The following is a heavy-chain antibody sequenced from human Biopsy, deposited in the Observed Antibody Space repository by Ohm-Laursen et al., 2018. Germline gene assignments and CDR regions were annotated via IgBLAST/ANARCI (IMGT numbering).Heavy chain of an antibody. J-gene: IGHJ4*02. D-gene: IGHD2-8*01. CDR2: ISASGNHI. V-gene: IGHV3-21*01. CDR3: ARDGEAKYCKHGVCPSDF. CDR1: GFTFSGFS. Sequence: SLRLSCTASGFTFSGFSMNWVRQAPGKGLEWVSSISASGNHIYYTDSVKGRSTVSRDNGKNSVYLQMNSLRVEDTAVYYCARDGEAKYCKHGVCPSDFWGQGTLVAVSP.